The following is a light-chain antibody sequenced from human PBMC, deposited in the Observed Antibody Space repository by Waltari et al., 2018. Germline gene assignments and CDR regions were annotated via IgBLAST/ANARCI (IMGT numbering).Light chain of an antibody. Sequence: DIVMTQSPDSLAVSLGERATINCKSSQSGLYNSNDKNDLAWYQKKPGQPPRLLIYWASTRESGVPERFSGSGSGTDFTLTISSLQAEDVAVYYCQQYYRIPRTFGQGTTVDIK. V-gene: IGKV4-1*01. CDR3: QQYYRIPRT. CDR1: QSGLYNSNDKND. CDR2: WAS. J-gene: IGKJ1*01.